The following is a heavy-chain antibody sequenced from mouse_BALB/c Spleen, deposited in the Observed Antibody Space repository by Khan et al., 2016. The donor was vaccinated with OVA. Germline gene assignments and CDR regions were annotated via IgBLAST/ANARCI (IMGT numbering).Heavy chain of an antibody. CDR3: ARDGYSPWFAY. Sequence: VRLQQSGAELVRPGALVKLSCKASGFNIKDYYIHWVKRRPEQGLEWIGWIDPENGNTIYDPKFLGKASITADTSSNTAYLQLSSLTSEDTAVYYCARDGYSPWFAYWGQGTLVTVSA. CDR2: IDPENGNT. CDR1: GFNIKDYY. D-gene: IGHD2-3*01. V-gene: IGHV14-1*02. J-gene: IGHJ3*01.